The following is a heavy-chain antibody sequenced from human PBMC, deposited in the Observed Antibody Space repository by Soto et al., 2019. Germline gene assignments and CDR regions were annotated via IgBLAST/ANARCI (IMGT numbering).Heavy chain of an antibody. D-gene: IGHD6-13*01. CDR3: ARRFSSSWSDAFDI. J-gene: IGHJ3*02. Sequence: PGESLKISCKGSGYSFTSYWISWVRQMPGKGLEWMGRIDPSDSYTNYSPSFQGQVTISADKSISTAYLQWSSLKASDTAMYYCARRFSSSWSDAFDIWGQGTMVTVSS. V-gene: IGHV5-10-1*01. CDR2: IDPSDSYT. CDR1: GYSFTSYW.